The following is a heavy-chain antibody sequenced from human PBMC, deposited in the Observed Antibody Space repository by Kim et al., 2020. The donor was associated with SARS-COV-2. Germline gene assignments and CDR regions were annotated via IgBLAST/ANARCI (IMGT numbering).Heavy chain of an antibody. CDR3: ARDLRAVSATGYGLDV. CDR1: GYILTGYY. V-gene: IGHV1-2*06. CDR2: INPNSGDT. J-gene: IGHJ6*02. Sequence: ASVKVSCEASGYILTGYYMHWVRQAPGQGLEWMGRINPNSGDTTYAQKFRGRVTMTRDTSISTAYVERSSLGSDDTALYYCARDLRAVSATGYGLDVWGQGTTVTVSS. D-gene: IGHD6-19*01.